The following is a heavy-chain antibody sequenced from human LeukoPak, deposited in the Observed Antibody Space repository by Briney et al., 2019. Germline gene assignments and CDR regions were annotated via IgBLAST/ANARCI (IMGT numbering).Heavy chain of an antibody. Sequence: SATLSLTCTVSGGSVSSYYWSWLRQPPGKGLEWIGYISDSGSTNYNPSLKSRVTISVDTSRDQLSLNLKSVTAADTAVYFCARGWKQWLGAFDIWGQGTRVIVSS. CDR2: ISDSGST. CDR1: GGSVSSYY. V-gene: IGHV4-59*02. CDR3: ARGWKQWLGAFDI. D-gene: IGHD6-19*01. J-gene: IGHJ3*02.